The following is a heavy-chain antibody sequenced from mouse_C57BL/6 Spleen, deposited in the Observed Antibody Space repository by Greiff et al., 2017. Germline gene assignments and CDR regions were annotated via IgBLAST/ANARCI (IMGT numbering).Heavy chain of an antibody. D-gene: IGHD1-1*01. CDR1: GYTFTSYW. V-gene: IGHV1-53*01. CDR2: INPSNGGT. Sequence: VQLQQPGTELVKPGASVKLSCKASGYTFTSYWMHWVKQRPGQGLEWIGNINPSNGGTNYNEKFKSKATLTVDKPSSTAYMQLSSLTSEDSAVYYCARPLYYDYAMDYWGQGTSVTVSS. CDR3: ARPLYYDYAMDY. J-gene: IGHJ4*01.